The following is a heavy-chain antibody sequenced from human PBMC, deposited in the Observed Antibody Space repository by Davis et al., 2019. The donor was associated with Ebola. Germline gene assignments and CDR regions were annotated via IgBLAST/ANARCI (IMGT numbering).Heavy chain of an antibody. CDR1: GGTFSDYY. Sequence: SQTLSLTCAVYGGTFSDYYWSWIRQPPGKGLEWIGSIYYSGSTYYNPSLKSRVTISVDTSKNQFSLKLSSVTAADTAVYYCASQASIQLWARYWGQGTLVTVSS. V-gene: IGHV4-34*01. CDR2: IYYSGST. D-gene: IGHD5-18*01. J-gene: IGHJ4*02. CDR3: ASQASIQLWARY.